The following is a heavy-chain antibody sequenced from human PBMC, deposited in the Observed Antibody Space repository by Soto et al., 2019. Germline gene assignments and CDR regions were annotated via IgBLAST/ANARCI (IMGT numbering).Heavy chain of an antibody. CDR2: FNPNTGAT. V-gene: IGHV1-2*02. CDR1: GYTFTVSY. J-gene: IGHJ4*02. CDR3: AKEHRFCSGGSCAIDF. D-gene: IGHD2-15*01. Sequence: QVQLVQSGAEMKKPGASVKVSCKASGYTFTVSYIHWMRQAPGQGFEWMGWFNPNTGATHYAQKFQGRVNMTRDTSISTAYMELSRLRSDDTAVYYCAKEHRFCSGGSCAIDFWGQGTLVTVSS.